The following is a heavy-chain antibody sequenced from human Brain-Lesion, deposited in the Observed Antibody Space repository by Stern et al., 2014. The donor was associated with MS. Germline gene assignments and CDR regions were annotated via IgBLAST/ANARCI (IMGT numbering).Heavy chain of an antibody. V-gene: IGHV1-2*02. CDR2: INPNIAGN. Sequence: VQLVHSGAEVKKPGASVKVSCKTSGYIFTGYYIHWVRQAPGQVLEWMAWINPNIAGNKYAQKIQGKVPMSRDTSISTPHVELSSLTSDDTAVYYCARDQRGITIFGVVTDYYYLGMDVWGQGTTVTVSS. CDR3: ARDQRGITIFGVVTDYYYLGMDV. J-gene: IGHJ6*02. CDR1: GYIFTGYY. D-gene: IGHD3-3*01.